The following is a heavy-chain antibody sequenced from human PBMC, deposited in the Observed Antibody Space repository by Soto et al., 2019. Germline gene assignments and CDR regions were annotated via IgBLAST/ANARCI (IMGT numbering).Heavy chain of an antibody. CDR1: GLSFSNYW. CDR2: IKPDGSEK. V-gene: IGHV3-7*05. J-gene: IGHJ4*02. CDR3: ARGPREGDSWCTLCGY. D-gene: IGHD6-13*01. Sequence: EVHLVESGGDLVQPGGSLRLSCAASGLSFSNYWMSWVRQAPGKGLEWVANIKPDGSEKYYVDSVKGRFTISRDNAQNSLYLQMNSLRAEDTAVYYCARGPREGDSWCTLCGYWGQGTLVTVSS.